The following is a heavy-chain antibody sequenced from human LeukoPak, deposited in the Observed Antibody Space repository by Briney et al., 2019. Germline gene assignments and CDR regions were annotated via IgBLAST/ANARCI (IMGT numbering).Heavy chain of an antibody. Sequence: GGSRRLSCAASGFTFSDTWMSWVRQAPGKGLEWVGRIKSKTDGGTTDYAAPVKGRFTISRDDSKNTLYLQMNSLKTEDTGVYFCTTGTSGHYWGQGTLVTVSS. V-gene: IGHV3-15*01. J-gene: IGHJ4*02. CDR1: GFTFSDTW. D-gene: IGHD1/OR15-1a*01. CDR2: IKSKTDGGTT. CDR3: TTGTSGHY.